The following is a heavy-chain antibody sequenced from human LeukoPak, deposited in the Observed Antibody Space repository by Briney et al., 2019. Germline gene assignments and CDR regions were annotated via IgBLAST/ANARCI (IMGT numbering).Heavy chain of an antibody. V-gene: IGHV4-61*02. Sequence: SQTLSLTCTVSGGSISSGSYHWSWIRQPAGKGLEWIGRIYTSENTNYNPSLKSRVTISIDTSKNQFSLKLSSVTAADTAMYYCARPHSGTVNASTYGVIDYWGQGTLVTVSS. CDR1: GGSISSGSYH. CDR3: ARPHSGTVNASTYGVIDY. CDR2: IYTSENT. J-gene: IGHJ4*02. D-gene: IGHD2-8*01.